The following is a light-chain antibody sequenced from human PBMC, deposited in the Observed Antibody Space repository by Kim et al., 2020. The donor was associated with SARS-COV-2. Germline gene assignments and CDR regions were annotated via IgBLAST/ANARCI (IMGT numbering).Light chain of an antibody. J-gene: IGLJ2*01. CDR1: ALPKKY. CDR2: KDS. CDR3: LSADSSGTYVI. V-gene: IGLV3-16*01. Sequence: SYELTQPPSVSVSLGQMARITCSGEALPKKYAYWYQQKPGQFPVLVIYKDSERPSGIPERFSGSSSGTIVTLTINGVQAEDEADYYCLSADSSGTYVIFGGGTQLTVL.